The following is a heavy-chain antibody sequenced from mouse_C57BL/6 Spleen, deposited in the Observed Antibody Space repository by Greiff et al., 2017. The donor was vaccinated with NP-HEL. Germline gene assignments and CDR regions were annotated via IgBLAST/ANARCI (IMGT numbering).Heavy chain of an antibody. CDR3: ARSDYYGSSRGIYFDY. V-gene: IGHV1-78*01. CDR1: GYTFTDHT. J-gene: IGHJ2*01. Sequence: QVQLKESDAELVKPGASVKISCKVSGYTFTDHTIHWMKQRPEPGLEWIGYIYPRDGSTKYNEKFKGKATLTADKSSSTAYMQLNSLTSDDSAVYFCARSDYYGSSRGIYFDYWGQGTTLTVSS. D-gene: IGHD1-1*01. CDR2: IYPRDGST.